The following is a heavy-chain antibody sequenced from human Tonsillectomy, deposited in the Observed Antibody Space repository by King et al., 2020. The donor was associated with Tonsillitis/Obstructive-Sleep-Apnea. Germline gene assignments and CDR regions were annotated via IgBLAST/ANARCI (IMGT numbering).Heavy chain of an antibody. CDR1: GFTFSSYS. J-gene: IGHJ6*03. D-gene: IGHD3-3*01. V-gene: IGHV3-21*01. CDR3: AREQSYDFWSGAYYYYMDV. Sequence: EVQLVESGGGLVKPGGSLRLSCAASGFTFSSYSMNWVRQAPGKGLDWVSSIISSSSYIYYADSVKGRFTISRDNAKNSLYLQMNSLRAEDTAVYYCAREQSYDFWSGAYYYYMDVWGKGTTVTVSS. CDR2: IISSSSYI.